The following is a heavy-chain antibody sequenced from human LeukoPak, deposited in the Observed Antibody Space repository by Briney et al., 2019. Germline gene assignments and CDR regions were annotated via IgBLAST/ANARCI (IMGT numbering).Heavy chain of an antibody. CDR1: GFTFDDYA. CDR2: ISWNSGTI. D-gene: IGHD1-26*01. J-gene: IGHJ4*02. Sequence: GRSLRLSCAASGFTFDDYAMHWVRQAPGKGLEWVSGISWNSGTIDYADSVKGRFTISRDNAKNTLYLQMNSLRAEDTAVYYCASREYWGQGTLVTVSS. CDR3: ASREY. V-gene: IGHV3-9*01.